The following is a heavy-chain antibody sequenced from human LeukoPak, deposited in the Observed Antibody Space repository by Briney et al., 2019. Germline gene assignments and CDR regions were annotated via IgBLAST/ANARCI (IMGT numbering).Heavy chain of an antibody. Sequence: PGGSLRLSCAASGFTFRNYYMIWIRQATGKGLECLSYISSNGNTIYYADSVRGRFTVSRDNVKNSLFVEMNSLRAEDTAVYYCARDGYNYFDFWGQGTLVTVSS. J-gene: IGHJ4*02. V-gene: IGHV3-11*01. D-gene: IGHD5-24*01. CDR2: ISSNGNTI. CDR3: ARDGYNYFDF. CDR1: GFTFRNYY.